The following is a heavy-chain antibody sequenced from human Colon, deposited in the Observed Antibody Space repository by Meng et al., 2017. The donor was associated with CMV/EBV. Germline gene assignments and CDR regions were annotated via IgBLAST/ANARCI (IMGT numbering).Heavy chain of an antibody. CDR1: GFTFSSYA. CDR2: ISYDGTTK. V-gene: IGHV3-30*04. J-gene: IGHJ5*02. CDR3: ARDEAP. Sequence: VQLLQSGGGLVQPGGSLRLSCAASGFTFSSYAMHWVRQAPGKGLEWVAVISYDGTTKYYADSVKGRFTISRDNSKNTVYLQMNSLRGEDTAVYYCARDEAPWGQGTLVTVSS.